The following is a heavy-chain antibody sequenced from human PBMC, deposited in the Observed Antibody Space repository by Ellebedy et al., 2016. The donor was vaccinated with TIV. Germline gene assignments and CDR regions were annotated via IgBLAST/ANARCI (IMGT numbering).Heavy chain of an antibody. CDR3: ARSSSSSWYDFDY. J-gene: IGHJ4*02. V-gene: IGHV4-59*12. CDR2: IYYSGST. Sequence: MPSETLSLTCTVSGGSISSYYWSWIRQPPGKGLEWIGYIYYSGSTNYNPSLKSRVTISVDTSKNQFSLKLSSVTAADTAVYYCARSSSSSWYDFDYWGQGTLVTVSS. D-gene: IGHD6-13*01. CDR1: GGSISSYY.